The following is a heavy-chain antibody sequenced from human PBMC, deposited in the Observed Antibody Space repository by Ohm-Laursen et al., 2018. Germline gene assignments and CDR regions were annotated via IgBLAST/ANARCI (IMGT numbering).Heavy chain of an antibody. CDR3: ARAGYDYVWGGYRPIDY. Sequence: SLRLSCAASGFTFSDYYMSWIRQAPGQGLEWVSYISSSGSTIYYADSVKGRFTISRDNAKNSLYLQMNSLRAEDTAVYYCARAGYDYVWGGYRPIDYWGQGTLVTVSS. CDR2: ISSSGSTI. J-gene: IGHJ4*02. D-gene: IGHD3-16*02. V-gene: IGHV3-11*01. CDR1: GFTFSDYY.